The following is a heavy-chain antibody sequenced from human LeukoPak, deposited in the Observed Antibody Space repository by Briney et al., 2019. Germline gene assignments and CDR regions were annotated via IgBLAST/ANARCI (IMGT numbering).Heavy chain of an antibody. CDR3: ARDKDGPGASIDY. CDR1: GFTFSSYE. V-gene: IGHV3-48*03. CDR2: ISSSGSTI. D-gene: IGHD5-24*01. J-gene: IGHJ4*02. Sequence: PGGSLRLSCAASGFTFSSYEMNWVRQAPGKGLEWVSHISSSGSTIYYTDSVKGRFTISRDNAKNTLYLQMSSLTAEDTALYYCARDKDGPGASIDYWGQGTLVTVSS.